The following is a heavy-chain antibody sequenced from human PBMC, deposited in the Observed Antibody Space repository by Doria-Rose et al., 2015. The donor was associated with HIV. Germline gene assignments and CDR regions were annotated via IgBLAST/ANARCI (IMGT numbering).Heavy chain of an antibody. V-gene: IGHV2-26*01. CDR1: GASLSSLGMG. CDR2: IFSDDDR. D-gene: IGHD6-13*01. CDR3: ARIKSSRWYHKYYFDF. Sequence: QVTLKESGPVLVKPTETLTLTCTVSGASLSSLGMGVSWIRQPPGKALEWLADIFSDDDRSYKTSLKSRLTVSRGTSKSQVVLTMTDMDPVDTATYYCARIKSSRWYHKYYFDFWGQGTLVIVSA. J-gene: IGHJ4*02.